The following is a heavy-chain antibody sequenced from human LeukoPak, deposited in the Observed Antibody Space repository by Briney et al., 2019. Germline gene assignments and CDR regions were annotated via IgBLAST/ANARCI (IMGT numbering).Heavy chain of an antibody. J-gene: IGHJ1*01. V-gene: IGHV4-39*07. Sequence: SETLSLTCTVSGGSISSSSYYWGWIRQSPGKGLEWIGSIYYSGSTYYNPSLKSRVTISVDTSKNQFSLRLSSVTAADTAVYYCALGYCGGGSCYAREYFQHWGQGTLVTVSS. CDR2: IYYSGST. CDR3: ALGYCGGGSCYAREYFQH. D-gene: IGHD2-15*01. CDR1: GGSISSSSYY.